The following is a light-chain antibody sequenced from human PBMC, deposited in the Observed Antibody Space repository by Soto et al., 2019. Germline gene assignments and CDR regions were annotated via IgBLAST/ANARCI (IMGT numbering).Light chain of an antibody. Sequence: QSALAQPASVSGSPGQSITISCTGTSSDVGAYYYVSWYQQHPGKAPRLMIYDVNKRPSGASARFSGSKSRNTASLTISGLQAEDEADYYCRSYSVTDTLVVVGGGTKVTVL. CDR2: DVN. CDR1: SSDVGAYYY. J-gene: IGLJ2*01. CDR3: RSYSVTDTLVV. V-gene: IGLV2-14*03.